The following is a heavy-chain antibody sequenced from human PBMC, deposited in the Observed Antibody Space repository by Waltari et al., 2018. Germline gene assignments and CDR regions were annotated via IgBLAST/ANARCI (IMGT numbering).Heavy chain of an antibody. CDR2: IYTSGST. J-gene: IGHJ5*02. D-gene: IGHD6-13*01. Sequence: QVQLQESGPGLVKPSQTLSLTCTVSGGSISSGSYYWSWIRQPAGKGLEWIGYIYTSGSTNYNPSLKSRVTISVDTSKNQFSLKLSSVTAADTAVYYCARGAFSSWYDRWGQGTLVTVSS. CDR1: GGSISSGSYY. V-gene: IGHV4-61*09. CDR3: ARGAFSSWYDR.